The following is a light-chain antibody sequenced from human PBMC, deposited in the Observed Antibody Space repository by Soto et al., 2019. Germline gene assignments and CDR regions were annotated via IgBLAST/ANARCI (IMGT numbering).Light chain of an antibody. CDR1: QTISRN. Sequence: DKQICQTPSSLSASFGDRVSIPCRASQTISRNLNWYQQKPGTAPKLLIYAASNLQSGVPSRFSGSGSGTDFTLAISSLQPEDFATYYCQQSDTMPITFGGGTRVDIK. CDR2: AAS. CDR3: QQSDTMPIT. J-gene: IGKJ4*01. V-gene: IGKV1-39*01.